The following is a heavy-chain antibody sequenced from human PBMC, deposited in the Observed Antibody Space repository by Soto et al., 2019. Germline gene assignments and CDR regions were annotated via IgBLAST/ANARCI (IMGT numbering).Heavy chain of an antibody. CDR1: GYTFTGYA. Sequence: QVQLVQSGAEEKKPGASVKVSCKASGYTFTGYAMHWVRQAPGQRLEWMGWINAGNGNTKYSQKFQGRVTITRDTLASAVYMELSSLCSEDTAVYYCARAVAVADDFDYWGQGTLVSVSS. V-gene: IGHV1-3*05. J-gene: IGHJ4*02. D-gene: IGHD6-19*01. CDR2: INAGNGNT. CDR3: ARAVAVADDFDY.